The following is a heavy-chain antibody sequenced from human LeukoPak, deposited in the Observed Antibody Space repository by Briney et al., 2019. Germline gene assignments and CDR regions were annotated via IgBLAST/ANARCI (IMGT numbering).Heavy chain of an antibody. D-gene: IGHD2-2*02. CDR2: INTNTGNP. CDR3: ARGGYCSSTSCYTNAFDI. V-gene: IGHV7-4-1*02. J-gene: IGHJ3*02. Sequence: ASVKVSCKASGYTFTSYDINWVRQAPGQGLEWMGWINTNTGNPTYAQGFTGRFVFSLDTSVSTAYLQISSLKAEDTAVYYCARGGYCSSTSCYTNAFDIWGQGTMVTVSS. CDR1: GYTFTSYD.